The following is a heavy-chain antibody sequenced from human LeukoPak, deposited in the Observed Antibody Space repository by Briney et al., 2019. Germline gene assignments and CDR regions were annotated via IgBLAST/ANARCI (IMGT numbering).Heavy chain of an antibody. J-gene: IGHJ3*02. CDR2: ISSSSSYI. V-gene: IGHV3-21*01. CDR3: AREGVTTHAFDI. D-gene: IGHD4-17*01. CDR1: GFTFSSYS. Sequence: GGSLGLSCAASGFTFSSYSMNWVRQAPGKGLEWVSSISSSSSYIYYADSVKGRFTISRDNAKNSLYLQMNSLRAEDTAVYYCAREGVTTHAFDIWGQGTMVTVSS.